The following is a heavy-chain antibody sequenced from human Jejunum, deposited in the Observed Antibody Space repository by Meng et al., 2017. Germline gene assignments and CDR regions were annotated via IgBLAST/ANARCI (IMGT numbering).Heavy chain of an antibody. V-gene: IGHV3-9*03. CDR1: GFTFDDYA. D-gene: IGHD3-22*01. CDR3: VKGGAAHSSSTFGLDV. J-gene: IGHJ6*02. CDR2: ISWNSDGI. Sequence: SLKISCAASGFTFDDYAMHWVRQAPGKGLEWVSGISWNSDGIGYADSVKGRFTISRDNAKNSLFLQMNSLRAEDMALYYCVKGGAAHSSSTFGLDVWGQGTTVTVSS.